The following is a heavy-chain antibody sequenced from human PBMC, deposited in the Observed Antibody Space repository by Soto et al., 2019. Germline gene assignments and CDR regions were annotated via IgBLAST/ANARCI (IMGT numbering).Heavy chain of an antibody. CDR1: GFTFDDYA. J-gene: IGHJ3*02. Sequence: GGSLRLSCAASGFTFDDYAMHWVRQAPGKGLEWVSGISWNSGSIGYADSVKGRFTISRDNAKNSLYLQTNSLRAEDTALYYCAKARFYGDSADAFDIWGQGTMVTVSS. CDR3: AKARFYGDSADAFDI. D-gene: IGHD4-17*01. CDR2: ISWNSGSI. V-gene: IGHV3-9*01.